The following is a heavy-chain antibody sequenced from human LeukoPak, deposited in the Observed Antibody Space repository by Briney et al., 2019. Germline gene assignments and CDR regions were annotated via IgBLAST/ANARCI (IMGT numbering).Heavy chain of an antibody. CDR3: AGLLWYGMDV. CDR1: Y. V-gene: IGHV4-59*12. J-gene: IGHJ6*02. CDR2: IYYSGST. Sequence: YWSWIXXPPGKGVEGIGYIYYSGSTNYNPSLKSRVTISVDTSKNQFSLKLTSVTAADTAVYYCAGLLWYGMDVWGQGTTVTVSS. D-gene: IGHD3-10*01.